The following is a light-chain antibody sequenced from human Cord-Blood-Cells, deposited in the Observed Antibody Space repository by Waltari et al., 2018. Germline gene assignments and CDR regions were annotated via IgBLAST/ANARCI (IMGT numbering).Light chain of an antibody. CDR3: CSYAGSSTLV. Sequence: QSALTQPASVSGSPGQSITISCPGTSSDVGSYNLVSWYQQHPGKAPKLMIYGVSKRPSGVSNRFSGSKSGNTASLTISGLQAEDEADYYCCSYAGSSTLVFGGGTKLTVL. CDR1: SSDVGSYNL. CDR2: GVS. V-gene: IGLV2-23*02. J-gene: IGLJ3*02.